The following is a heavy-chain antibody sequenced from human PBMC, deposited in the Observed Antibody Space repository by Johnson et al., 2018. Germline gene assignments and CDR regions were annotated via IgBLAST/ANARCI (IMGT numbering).Heavy chain of an antibody. CDR2: ISWNSGSI. Sequence: VQLVESGGGLVQXGRSLRLSCAASGFTFADYAMHWVRQAPGKGLAWVSGISWNSGSIGYADSVKGRFTISRDNAKNSLYLQMNSLRAEDTAVYYCARDRRPSYYYYMDVWGKGTTVTVS. J-gene: IGHJ6*03. CDR1: GFTFADYA. V-gene: IGHV3-9*01. CDR3: ARDRRPSYYYYMDV.